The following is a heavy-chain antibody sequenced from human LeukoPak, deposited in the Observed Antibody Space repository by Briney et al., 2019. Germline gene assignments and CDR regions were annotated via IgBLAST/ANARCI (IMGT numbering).Heavy chain of an antibody. V-gene: IGHV4-39*01. CDR3: ARDLTSTYNWFDP. Sequence: PSETLSLTCTVSGGSISSSSYYWGWNRQPPGKGLEWIGSIYYSGSTYYNPSLKSRVTISVDTSKNQFSLKLSSVTAADTAVYYCARDLTSTYNWFDPWGQGTLVTVSS. CDR2: IYYSGST. CDR1: GGSISSSSYY. J-gene: IGHJ5*02. D-gene: IGHD3-3*01.